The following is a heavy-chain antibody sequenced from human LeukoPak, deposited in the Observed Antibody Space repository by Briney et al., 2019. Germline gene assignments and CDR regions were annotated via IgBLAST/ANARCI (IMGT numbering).Heavy chain of an antibody. CDR3: ARTDIVATSPDY. Sequence: PSETLSLTCTVSGGSISSYYWSWIRQPPGKGLEWIGYIYYSGSTNYNPSLKSRVTISVDTSKNQFSLKLSSVTAADTAVYYCARTDIVATSPDYWGQGTLVTVSS. V-gene: IGHV4-59*01. CDR2: IYYSGST. D-gene: IGHD5-12*01. CDR1: GGSISSYY. J-gene: IGHJ4*02.